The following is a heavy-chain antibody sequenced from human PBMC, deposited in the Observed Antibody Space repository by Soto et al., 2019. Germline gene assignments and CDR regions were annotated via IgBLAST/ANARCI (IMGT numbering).Heavy chain of an antibody. D-gene: IGHD2-21*02. CDR3: ARNSYISGDDDSYYFDY. Sequence: ASVKVSCKASGYTFTRYAMHWVRQAPGQRPEWMGWINPGNGDTKYSEKLQGRVTFTRDTSATTIYMELSSLRSEDTALYYCARNSYISGDDDSYYFDYCGQGTPVTVSS. CDR1: GYTFTRYA. J-gene: IGHJ4*02. CDR2: INPGNGDT. V-gene: IGHV1-3*01.